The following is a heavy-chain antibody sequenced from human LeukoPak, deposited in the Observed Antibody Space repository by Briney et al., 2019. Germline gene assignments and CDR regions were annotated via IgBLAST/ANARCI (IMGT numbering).Heavy chain of an antibody. CDR3: AREAFGQKTCYYGSGSYPTFDY. Sequence: GGSLRLSCAASGFTFSSYAMHWVRQAPGKGLEWVAVISYDGSNKYYADSVKGRFTISRDNSKNTLYLQMNSLRAEDTAVYYCAREAFGQKTCYYGSGSYPTFDYWGQGTLVTVSS. J-gene: IGHJ4*02. V-gene: IGHV3-30*04. CDR1: GFTFSSYA. CDR2: ISYDGSNK. D-gene: IGHD3-10*01.